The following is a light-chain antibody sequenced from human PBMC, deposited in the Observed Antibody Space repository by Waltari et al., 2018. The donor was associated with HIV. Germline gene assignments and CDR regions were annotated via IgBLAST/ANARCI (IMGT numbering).Light chain of an antibody. CDR1: ELGTVY. V-gene: IGLV3-1*01. J-gene: IGLJ2*01. CDR3: QGWLSGTAV. Sequence: SYELIQPPSVSVSPGQTASITCSGDELGTVYASWYQQKPGQSPVLIIYEDTRRPSGIPERFSGSNSGNTATLIISGTQVMDEADYYCQGWLSGTAVFGGGTTLTVL. CDR2: EDT.